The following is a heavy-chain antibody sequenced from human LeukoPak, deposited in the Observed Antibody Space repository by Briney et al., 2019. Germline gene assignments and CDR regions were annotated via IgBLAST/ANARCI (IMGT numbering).Heavy chain of an antibody. CDR1: GGTFSSYT. V-gene: IGHV1-69*04. Sequence: SVKVSCKASGGTFSSYTISWVRQAPGQGLGWMGRIIPILGIANYAQKFQGRVTITADKSTSTAYMELSSLRSEDTAVYYCARDDSSSYYYFDYWGQGTLVTVSS. D-gene: IGHD6-6*01. J-gene: IGHJ4*02. CDR3: ARDDSSSYYYFDY. CDR2: IIPILGIA.